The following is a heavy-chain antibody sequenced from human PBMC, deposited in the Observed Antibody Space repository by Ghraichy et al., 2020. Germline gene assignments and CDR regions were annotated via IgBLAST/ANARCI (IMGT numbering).Heavy chain of an antibody. D-gene: IGHD4-23*01. V-gene: IGHV4-59*01. CDR2: IYYSGST. Sequence: TLSLPCTVSGGSISSYYWSWIRQPPGKGLEWIGYIYYSGSTNYNPSLKSRVTISVDTSKNQFSLKLSSVTAADTAVYYCARAVYGGNPTYYYYMDVWGKGTTVTVSS. J-gene: IGHJ6*03. CDR1: GGSISSYY. CDR3: ARAVYGGNPTYYYYMDV.